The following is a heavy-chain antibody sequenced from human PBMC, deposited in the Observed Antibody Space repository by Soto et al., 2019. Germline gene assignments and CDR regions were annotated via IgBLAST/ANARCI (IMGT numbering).Heavy chain of an antibody. CDR1: GYTFTDYD. Sequence: QVQLVQSGAEVKKPGAPVKVSCKASGYTFTDYDINWVRQAPGQGLEWMGWMNRNSGNTRYAQHSKGRLIRTRDTSISEVYMELRSLRSEVIALCYCARGKLATLTDFWGEATLGTVSS. CDR3: ARGKLATLTDF. CDR2: MNRNSGNT. D-gene: IGHD5-12*01. V-gene: IGHV1-8*01. J-gene: IGHJ4*02.